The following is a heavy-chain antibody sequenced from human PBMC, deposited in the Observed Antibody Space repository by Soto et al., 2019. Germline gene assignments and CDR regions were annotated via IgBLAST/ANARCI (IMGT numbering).Heavy chain of an antibody. CDR2: IYYSGST. J-gene: IGHJ4*02. Sequence: SETLSLTCTVSGGSISSGDYYWSWIRQPPGKGLEWIGYIYYSGSTYYNPSLKSRVTISVDTSKNQFSLKLSSVTAADTAVYYCATALDYYDSSGYLIYYFDYWGQGTLVTVSS. CDR3: ATALDYYDSSGYLIYYFDY. CDR1: GGSISSGDYY. V-gene: IGHV4-30-4*01. D-gene: IGHD3-22*01.